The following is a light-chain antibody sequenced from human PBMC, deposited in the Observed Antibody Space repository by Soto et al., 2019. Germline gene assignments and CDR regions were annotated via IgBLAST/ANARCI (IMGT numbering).Light chain of an antibody. CDR1: SSDVGGYNY. J-gene: IGLJ3*02. Sequence: QSALTQPPSASGSPGQSVTISCTGTSSDVGGYNYVSWYQQYPGRAPKLMIHEVTNRPSGVPDRFSCSKSGNTASLTVSGLQAEDEDDYYYSSYAASSNFSFVFGGGTKLTVL. CDR3: SSYAASSNFSFV. V-gene: IGLV2-8*01. CDR2: EVT.